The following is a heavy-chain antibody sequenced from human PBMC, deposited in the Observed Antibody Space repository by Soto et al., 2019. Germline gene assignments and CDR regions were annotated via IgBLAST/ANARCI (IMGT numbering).Heavy chain of an antibody. D-gene: IGHD2-21*01. J-gene: IGHJ4*02. CDR2: ISGSGGRT. Sequence: EVQLLESGGGLIQPGGSLRLSCEASGFTFSNYGMTWVRLAPGKGLEWVSTISGSGGRTFYADPVKGRFTISRDNSKNTLYLQMHSLRAEDTAVYYCAKEMIASTLADFFDYWGQGTLVTVSS. V-gene: IGHV3-23*01. CDR3: AKEMIASTLADFFDY. CDR1: GFTFSNYG.